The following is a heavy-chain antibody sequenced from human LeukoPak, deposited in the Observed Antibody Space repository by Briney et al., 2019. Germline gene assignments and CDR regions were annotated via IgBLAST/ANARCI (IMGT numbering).Heavy chain of an antibody. CDR1: GFTFSSYG. Sequence: GRSLRLSCAASGFTFSSYGMHWVRQAPGKGLEWVAVIAYDGSNKYYADSVKGRFPISRDNSKDTLYLQMNSLRAEDTAVYYCAKEIDTPMVDDYWGQGTLVTVSS. CDR3: AKEIDTPMVDDY. J-gene: IGHJ4*02. CDR2: IAYDGSNK. D-gene: IGHD5-18*01. V-gene: IGHV3-30*18.